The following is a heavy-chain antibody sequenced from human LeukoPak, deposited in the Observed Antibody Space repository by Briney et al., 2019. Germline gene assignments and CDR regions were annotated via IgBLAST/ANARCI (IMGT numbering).Heavy chain of an antibody. Sequence: KASETLSLTCTVSGGSISSYYWSWIRQPPGKGLEWIGYIYYSGSTNYNPSLKSRVTISVDTSKNQFSLKLSSVTAADTAVYYCARATGEWEPYRRAFDIWGQGTMVTVSS. J-gene: IGHJ3*02. CDR1: GGSISSYY. V-gene: IGHV4-59*01. D-gene: IGHD1-26*01. CDR3: ARATGEWEPYRRAFDI. CDR2: IYYSGST.